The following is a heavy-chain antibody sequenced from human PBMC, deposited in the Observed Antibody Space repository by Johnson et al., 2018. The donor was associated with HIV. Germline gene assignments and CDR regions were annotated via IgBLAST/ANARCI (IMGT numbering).Heavy chain of an antibody. CDR3: ARQGGTGAFDI. J-gene: IGHJ3*02. CDR1: GFTFSSYW. V-gene: IGHV3-7*03. Sequence: VQLVESGGGLVQPGGSLRLSCAASGFTFSSYWMSWVRQAPGKGLEWVANIKQDGSEKYYVDSVKGRFTISRDNSKNTLYLQMNSLRAEDTAVYYCARQGGTGAFDIWGQGTMVTVSS. CDR2: IKQDGSEK. D-gene: IGHD7-27*01.